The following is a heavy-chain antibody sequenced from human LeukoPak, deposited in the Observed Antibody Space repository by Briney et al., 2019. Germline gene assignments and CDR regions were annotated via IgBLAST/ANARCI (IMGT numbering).Heavy chain of an antibody. V-gene: IGHV3-23*01. D-gene: IGHD3-22*01. CDR1: GFTFSSYA. J-gene: IGHJ4*02. CDR2: ISGSGGST. Sequence: PGGSLRLSCAASGFTFSSYAMSWVRQAPGKGLEWVSAISGSGGSTYCADSVKGRFTISRDNSKNTLYLQMSSLRSEDTAVYYCAKEWLPDFDSWGQGTLVTVSS. CDR3: AKEWLPDFDS.